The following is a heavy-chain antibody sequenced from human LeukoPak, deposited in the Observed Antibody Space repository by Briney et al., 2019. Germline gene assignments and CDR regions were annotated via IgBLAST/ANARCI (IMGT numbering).Heavy chain of an antibody. D-gene: IGHD2-2*01. CDR3: ATARGVPAAMYYYGMDV. CDR2: ISAYNGNT. CDR1: GYTFTSYG. V-gene: IGHV1-18*01. J-gene: IGHJ6*02. Sequence: ASVKVSCKASGYTFTSYGISWVRQAPGQGLEWMGWISAYNGNTNYAQKLQGRVTMTTDTSTSTAYMELGSLRSDDTAVYYCATARGVPAAMYYYGMDVWGQGTAVTVSS.